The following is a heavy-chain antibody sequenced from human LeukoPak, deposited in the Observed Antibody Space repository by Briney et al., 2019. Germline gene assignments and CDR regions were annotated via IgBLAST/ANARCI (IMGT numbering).Heavy chain of an antibody. D-gene: IGHD3-10*01. Sequence: GGSLRLSCSASGFTFSSYAMSWVRQAPGKGLEWVSAISGSGGNTYYADSVKGRFTISRDNSKNTLYLQMNSLRPEDTAVYYCAKDRWSYYLDYWGQGTLVTVSS. J-gene: IGHJ4*02. CDR2: ISGSGGNT. V-gene: IGHV3-23*01. CDR3: AKDRWSYYLDY. CDR1: GFTFSSYA.